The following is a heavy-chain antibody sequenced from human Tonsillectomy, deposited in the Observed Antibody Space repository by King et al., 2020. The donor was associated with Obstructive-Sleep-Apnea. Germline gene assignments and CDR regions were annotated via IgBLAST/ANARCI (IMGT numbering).Heavy chain of an antibody. CDR1: GYTFTSYY. V-gene: IGHV1-46*03. D-gene: IGHD6-13*01. CDR3: ARDPNSRAAWGWFDP. Sequence: QLVQSGAEVKKPGASVKVSCKASGYTFTSYYMHWVRQAPGQGLEWRGIINSSGGSTSYAQKFQGRGTMTRDTSTSTVYMELSSLRSEDTAVYYCARDPNSRAAWGWFDPWGQGTLVTVSS. J-gene: IGHJ5*02. CDR2: INSSGGST.